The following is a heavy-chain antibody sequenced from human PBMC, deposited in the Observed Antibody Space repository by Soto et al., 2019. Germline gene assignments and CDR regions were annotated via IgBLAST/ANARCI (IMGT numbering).Heavy chain of an antibody. Sequence: SPTLSLTCTVSGGSISSGGYYWSWIRQHPGKGLEWIGYIYYSGSTYYNPSLKSRVTISVDTSKNQFSLKLSSVTAADTAVYYCARGLITTPLRFDPWGQGTLVTVSS. V-gene: IGHV4-31*03. CDR2: IYYSGST. D-gene: IGHD3-3*01. J-gene: IGHJ5*02. CDR1: GGSISSGGYY. CDR3: ARGLITTPLRFDP.